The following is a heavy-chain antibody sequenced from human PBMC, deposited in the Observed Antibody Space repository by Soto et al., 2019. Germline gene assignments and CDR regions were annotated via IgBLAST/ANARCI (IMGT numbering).Heavy chain of an antibody. V-gene: IGHV1-69*01. CDR1: GAAFNTIT. J-gene: IGHJ5*02. CDR3: VRLDDTTGTCSLFDP. Sequence: QVQLVQSGAEVKKPGSSVRVSCKASGAAFNTITINWVRQAPGQGLEWMGGFVPVFGSATYGQKFQGRVAITAGAVTSTLYFEFSRLTSEDTALYYCVRLDDTTGTCSLFDPWRQGTLVTVSS. CDR2: FVPVFGSA. D-gene: IGHD6-13*01.